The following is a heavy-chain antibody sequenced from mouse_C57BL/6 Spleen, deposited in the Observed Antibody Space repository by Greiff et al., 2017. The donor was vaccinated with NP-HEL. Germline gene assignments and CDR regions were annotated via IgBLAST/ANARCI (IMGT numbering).Heavy chain of an antibody. V-gene: IGHV7-1*01. CDR1: GFTFSDFY. J-gene: IGHJ3*01. Sequence: EVKLMESGGGLVQSGRSLRLSCATSGFTFSDFYMEWVRQAPGKGLEWIAASRNKANDYTTEYSASVKGRFIVSRDTSQSILYLLMNALRAEDTAIYYCARDVYDGYPFAYWGQGTLVTVSA. CDR2: SRNKANDYTT. CDR3: ARDVYDGYPFAY. D-gene: IGHD2-3*01.